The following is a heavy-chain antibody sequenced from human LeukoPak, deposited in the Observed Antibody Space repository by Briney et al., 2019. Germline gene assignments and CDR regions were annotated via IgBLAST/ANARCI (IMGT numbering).Heavy chain of an antibody. Sequence: GGSLRLSCAASGFSFSSSTMNWVRQAPGKGLEWVSSISSSSSYIYYADSVKGRFTISRDNAKNSLYLQMNSLRAEDTAVYYCARSHSSSWYYFDYWGQGTLVTVSS. D-gene: IGHD6-13*01. CDR2: ISSSSSYI. CDR1: GFSFSSST. V-gene: IGHV3-21*01. CDR3: ARSHSSSWYYFDY. J-gene: IGHJ4*02.